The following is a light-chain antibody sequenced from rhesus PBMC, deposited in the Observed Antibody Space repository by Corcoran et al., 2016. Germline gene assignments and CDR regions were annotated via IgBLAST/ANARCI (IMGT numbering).Light chain of an antibody. J-gene: IGKJ3*01. CDR1: QNIYSN. CDR2: AAS. Sequence: DIQMTQSPSALSASVGDRVTISCRASQNIYSNLAWYQQKPVKAPKLLIYAASSWQTGVPSRFSGSGSGTDFTLTISSLQPKDSAAYYCQHYYDNPFTFGPGTKLDIK. V-gene: IGKV1S12*01. CDR3: QHYYDNPFT.